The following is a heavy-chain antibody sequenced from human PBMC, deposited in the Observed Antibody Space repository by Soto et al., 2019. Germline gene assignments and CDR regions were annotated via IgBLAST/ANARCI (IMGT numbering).Heavy chain of an antibody. CDR1: GGPVRDAYSY. Sequence: SETLSLTCTVSGGPVRDAYSYWTWIRQPPGKGLEWMGYLSYTGSTYYNPSLRNRATISVDEASNHLSLRLSSVTAADTAVYYCARELEGGVFDIWGRGTLVTVSS. CDR3: ARELEGGVFDI. D-gene: IGHD2-8*02. J-gene: IGHJ3*02. V-gene: IGHV4-30-4*01. CDR2: LSYTGST.